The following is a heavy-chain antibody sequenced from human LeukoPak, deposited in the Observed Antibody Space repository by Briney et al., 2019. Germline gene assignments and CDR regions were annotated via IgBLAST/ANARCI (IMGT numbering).Heavy chain of an antibody. D-gene: IGHD6-13*01. CDR2: IYYSGST. J-gene: IGHJ1*01. Sequence: PSHTLSLTCTVSGGAIRSYYWSWIRQPPGKGLEWIRYIYYSGSTNYNPSLKSRVTISVDTSKNQFSLKLSSVTAADTAVYYCARDLLSSSWVYFQHWGQGTLVTVSS. CDR3: ARDLLSSSWVYFQH. V-gene: IGHV4-59*01. CDR1: GGAIRSYY.